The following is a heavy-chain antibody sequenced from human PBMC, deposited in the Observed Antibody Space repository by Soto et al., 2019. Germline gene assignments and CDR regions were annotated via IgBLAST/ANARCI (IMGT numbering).Heavy chain of an antibody. J-gene: IGHJ6*02. CDR3: ARGNTAAVPYYYYYYYGMDV. Sequence: SETMSLTCTVSGGSISSYYGSWIRQTPGKGLEWIGYIYYSGSTNYNPSLKSRVTISVDTSKNQFSLKLSSVTAADTAVYYCARGNTAAVPYYYYYYYGMDVWGQGTTVTVSS. V-gene: IGHV4-59*01. CDR1: GGSISSYY. CDR2: IYYSGST. D-gene: IGHD6-13*01.